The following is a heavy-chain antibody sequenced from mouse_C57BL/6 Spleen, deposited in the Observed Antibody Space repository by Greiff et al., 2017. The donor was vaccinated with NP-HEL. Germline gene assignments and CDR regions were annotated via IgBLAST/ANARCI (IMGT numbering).Heavy chain of an antibody. CDR1: GFTFSSYA. J-gene: IGHJ2*01. V-gene: IGHV5-4*01. D-gene: IGHD4-1*01. CDR3: ARDGDGTSFDY. Sequence: EVHLVEFGGGLVKPGGSLKLSCAASGFTFSSYAMSWVRQTPEKRLEWVATISDGGSYTYYPDNVKGRFTISRDNAKNNLYLQMSHLKSEDTAMYYCARDGDGTSFDYWGQGTTLTVSS. CDR2: ISDGGSYT.